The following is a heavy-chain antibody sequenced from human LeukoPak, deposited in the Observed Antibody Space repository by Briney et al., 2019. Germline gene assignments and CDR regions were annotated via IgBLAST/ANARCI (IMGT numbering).Heavy chain of an antibody. Sequence: PGGSLRLSCAASGFTFSSYSMNWARQAPGKGLGWVSSISSSSSYIYYADSVKGRFTISRDNAKNSLYLQMNSLRAEDTAVYYCARDQVATDAFDIWGQGTMVTVSS. CDR2: ISSSSSYI. D-gene: IGHD5-12*01. CDR3: ARDQVATDAFDI. CDR1: GFTFSSYS. J-gene: IGHJ3*02. V-gene: IGHV3-21*01.